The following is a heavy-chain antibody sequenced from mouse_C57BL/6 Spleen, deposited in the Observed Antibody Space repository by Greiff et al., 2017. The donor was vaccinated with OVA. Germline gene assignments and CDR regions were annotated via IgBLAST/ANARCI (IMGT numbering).Heavy chain of an antibody. CDR3: ARQGGYDAPYAMDY. CDR1: GFSLTSYG. J-gene: IGHJ4*01. D-gene: IGHD2-2*01. V-gene: IGHV2-6-1*01. CDR2: IWSDGST. Sequence: VHLVESGPGLVAPSQSLSITCTVSGFSLTSYGVHWVRQPPGKGLEWLVVIWSDGSTTYNSALKSRLSISKDNSKSQVFLKMNSLQTDDTAMYYCARQGGYDAPYAMDYWGQGTSVTVSS.